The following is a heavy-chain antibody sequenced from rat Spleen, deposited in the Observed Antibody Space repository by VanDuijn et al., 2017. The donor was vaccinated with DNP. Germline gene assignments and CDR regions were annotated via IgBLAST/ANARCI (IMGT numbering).Heavy chain of an antibody. J-gene: IGHJ1*01. Sequence: EVQLVESGGGLVQPGRSLKLSCAASGFTFSNYDMAWVRQAPTKGLEWVASISTSGGSTYYRDSVKGRFTVSRDNAKSTLYLQMDSLRSEDTATYYCARRGYYGSYWYVDFWGPGTMVTVSS. CDR3: ARRGYYGSYWYVDF. V-gene: IGHV5-25*01. D-gene: IGHD1-6*01. CDR2: ISTSGGST. CDR1: GFTFSNYD.